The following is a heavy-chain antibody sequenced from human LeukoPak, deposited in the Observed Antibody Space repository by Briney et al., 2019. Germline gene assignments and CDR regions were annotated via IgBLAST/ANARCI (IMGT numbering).Heavy chain of an antibody. CDR2: ISGSGGST. Sequence: PGGSLRLSCAASGFTFSSYAMTWVRQAPGKGLEWVSAISGSGGSTYYADSVKGRFTISTDNSMNTPSLQMNGLRAEDTAVYYCAKEQDNQLLLSHFDYWGQGILVTVSS. D-gene: IGHD2-2*01. V-gene: IGHV3-23*01. CDR3: AKEQDNQLLLSHFDY. CDR1: GFTFSSYA. J-gene: IGHJ4*02.